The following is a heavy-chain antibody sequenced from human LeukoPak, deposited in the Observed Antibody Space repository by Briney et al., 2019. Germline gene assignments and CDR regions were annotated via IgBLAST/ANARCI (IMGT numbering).Heavy chain of an antibody. CDR2: FDPEDGET. CDR1: GYTLTELS. D-gene: IGHD5-12*01. J-gene: IGHJ5*02. Sequence: RASVNVSCKVSGYTLTELSMHWVRQAPGKGLEWMGGFDPEDGETIYAQKFQGRVTMTEDTSTDTAYMELSSLRSEDTAVYYCATGYEYPANWFDHWGQGTLVTVSS. CDR3: ATGYEYPANWFDH. V-gene: IGHV1-24*01.